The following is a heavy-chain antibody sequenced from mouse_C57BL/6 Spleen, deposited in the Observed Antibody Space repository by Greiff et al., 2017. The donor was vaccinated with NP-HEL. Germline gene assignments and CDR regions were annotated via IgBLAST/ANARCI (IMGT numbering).Heavy chain of an antibody. CDR1: GYTFTSYW. CDR3: ARQNYYGSSPYWYFDV. J-gene: IGHJ1*03. Sequence: QVQLQQPGAELVMPGASVKLSCKASGYTFTSYWMHWVKQRPGQGLEWIGEIAPSDSYTNYNQKFKGKSTLTVDKSSSTAYMQLSSLTSEDSAVYYCARQNYYGSSPYWYFDVWGTGTTVTVSS. V-gene: IGHV1-69*01. D-gene: IGHD1-1*01. CDR2: IAPSDSYT.